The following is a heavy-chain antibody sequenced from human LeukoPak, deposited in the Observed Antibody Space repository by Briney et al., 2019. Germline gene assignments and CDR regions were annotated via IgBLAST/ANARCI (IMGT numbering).Heavy chain of an antibody. CDR3: ARDRNGAGLDY. D-gene: IGHD1-1*01. Sequence: SETLSLTCTVSGGSISSSSYYWSWVRQPPGKGLEWIGYIYYSGSTNYNPSLKGRVTISVDTSKNQFSLKLSSVTAADTAVYYCARDRNGAGLDYWGQGTLVTVSS. V-gene: IGHV4-61*01. CDR1: GGSISSSSYY. CDR2: IYYSGST. J-gene: IGHJ4*02.